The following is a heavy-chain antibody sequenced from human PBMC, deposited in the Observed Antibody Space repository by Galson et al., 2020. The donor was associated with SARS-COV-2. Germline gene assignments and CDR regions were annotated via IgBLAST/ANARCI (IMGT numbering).Heavy chain of an antibody. CDR2: IYYSGST. CDR3: ASMVAVAGGNWFDP. D-gene: IGHD6-19*01. Sequence: TLSLTCTVSGGSISSYYWSWIRQPPGKGLEWIGYIYYSGSTNYNPSLKSRVTISVDTSKNQFSLKLSSVTAADTAVYYCASMVAVAGGNWFDPWGQGTLVTVSS. V-gene: IGHV4-59*01. CDR1: GGSISSYY. J-gene: IGHJ5*02.